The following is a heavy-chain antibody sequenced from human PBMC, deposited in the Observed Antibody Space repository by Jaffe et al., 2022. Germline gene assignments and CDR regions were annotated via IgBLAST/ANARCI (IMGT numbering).Heavy chain of an antibody. J-gene: IGHJ6*03. V-gene: IGHV4-4*02. CDR2: IYHSGST. CDR1: GGSISSSNW. D-gene: IGHD6-13*01. CDR3: ARDLAAAGPTLRVYYMDV. Sequence: QVQLQESGPGLVKPSGTLSLTCAVSGGSISSSNWWSWVRQPPGKGLEWIGEIYHSGSTNYNPSLKSRVTISVDKSKNQFSLKLSSVTAADTAVYYCARDLAAAGPTLRVYYMDVWGKGTTVTVSS.